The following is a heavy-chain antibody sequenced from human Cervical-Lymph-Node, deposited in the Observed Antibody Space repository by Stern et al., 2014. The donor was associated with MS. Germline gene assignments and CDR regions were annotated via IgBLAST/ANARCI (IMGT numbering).Heavy chain of an antibody. V-gene: IGHV1-69*01. Sequence: QVQLVESGAEVKKPGSSVKVSCKASGGTFSSYAISWVRQAPGQGLEWMGGIIPIFGTANYAQKFQGRVTISADESPSTSYMELSSLRSEDTAVDYCARIPVFCSGGSCYPDYYYYGMDVWGQGTTVTVSS. CDR2: IIPIFGTA. CDR1: GGTFSSYA. J-gene: IGHJ6*02. D-gene: IGHD2-15*01. CDR3: ARIPVFCSGGSCYPDYYYYGMDV.